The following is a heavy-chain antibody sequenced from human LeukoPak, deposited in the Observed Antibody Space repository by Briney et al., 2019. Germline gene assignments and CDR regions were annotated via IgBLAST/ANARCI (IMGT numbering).Heavy chain of an antibody. V-gene: IGHV4-4*07. CDR1: GGSITSYY. J-gene: IGHJ5*02. D-gene: IGHD4-17*01. CDR3: AQVNCGDYGNWFDP. CDR2: IHTSGST. Sequence: PSETLSLTCTVAGGSITSYYWSWNRQPAGKGLEWVGRIHTSGSTSYNPSLKSRVTMSVDTSKNQFCLKLSSVTAADTAVYYCAQVNCGDYGNWFDPWGQGTLVTVSS.